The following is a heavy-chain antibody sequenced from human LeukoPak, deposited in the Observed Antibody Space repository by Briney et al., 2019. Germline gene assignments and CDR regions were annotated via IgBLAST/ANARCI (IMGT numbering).Heavy chain of an antibody. V-gene: IGHV4-30-2*01. J-gene: IGHJ6*02. D-gene: IGHD2-21*02. CDR1: GGSISSGGYS. CDR3: ARVNCGGDCYPDYYYYCGLDV. CDR2: IYHSGST. Sequence: SETLSLTCAVSGGSISSGGYSWSWIRQQPGKGLEWIGYIYHSGSTYYNPSLKSRVTISVDRSKNQFSLKLSSVTAADTAVYYCARVNCGGDCYPDYYYYCGLDVWGQGTTVTVSS.